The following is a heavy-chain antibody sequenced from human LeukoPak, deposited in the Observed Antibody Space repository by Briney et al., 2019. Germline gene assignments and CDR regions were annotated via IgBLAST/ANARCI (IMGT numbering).Heavy chain of an antibody. J-gene: IGHJ4*02. CDR3: ARDALRYFDWLLSYFDY. CDR2: ISGSGGST. D-gene: IGHD3-9*01. V-gene: IGHV3-23*01. CDR1: GFTFSSYG. Sequence: GGTLRLSCAASGFTFSSYGMSWVRQAPGKGLEWVSAISGSGGSTYYADSVKGRFTISRDNAKNSLYLQMNSLRAEDTAVYYCARDALRYFDWLLSYFDYWGQGTLVTVSS.